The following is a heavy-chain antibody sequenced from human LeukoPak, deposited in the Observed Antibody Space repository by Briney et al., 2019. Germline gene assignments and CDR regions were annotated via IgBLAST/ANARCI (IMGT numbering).Heavy chain of an antibody. J-gene: IGHJ4*02. D-gene: IGHD2-8*01. CDR3: ATGNYRMLDY. CDR1: GYTFTDYY. Sequence: GASVKVSCKASGYTFTDYYIHWVRRAPGQGLEWMGWVDPRSGITKCTQKFQGRVTMTRDTSTNTVYVDLSGLTFDDTAVYECATGNYRMLDYWGQGTMVIVSS. CDR2: VDPRSGIT. V-gene: IGHV1-2*02.